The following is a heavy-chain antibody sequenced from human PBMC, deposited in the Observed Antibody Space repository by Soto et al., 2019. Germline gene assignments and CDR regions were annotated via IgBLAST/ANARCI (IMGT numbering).Heavy chain of an antibody. CDR3: ARGRGRYSSGWSWFDP. CDR2: IFQSGST. Sequence: LEILTLTSGVSDGTIRSPDWWTWVRQPPGKGLEWIGEIFQSGSTNYTPSLEIRVTISVDKSKNQFSLTLTSVTAADTAVYFCARGRGRYSSGWSWFDPWGQGILVTVPQ. J-gene: IGHJ5*02. D-gene: IGHD6-19*01. CDR1: DGTIRSPDW. V-gene: IGHV4-4*02.